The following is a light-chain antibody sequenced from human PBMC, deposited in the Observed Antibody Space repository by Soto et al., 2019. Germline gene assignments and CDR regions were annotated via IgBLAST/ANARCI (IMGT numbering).Light chain of an antibody. J-gene: IGKJ1*01. CDR2: AAS. CDR1: QSISSY. CDR3: QQSYSTPPT. Sequence: DIQMTQSPSSLSASVGDRVTITCRASQSISSYLNWYQQKPGKAPKLLIYAASSLQSGVPSRFSGCGSGTDFTLTISSLHSEDFATYYCQQSYSTPPTFGQGTKVEIK. V-gene: IGKV1-39*01.